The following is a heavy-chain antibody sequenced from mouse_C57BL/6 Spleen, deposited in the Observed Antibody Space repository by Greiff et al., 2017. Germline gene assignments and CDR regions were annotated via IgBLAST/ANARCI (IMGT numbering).Heavy chain of an antibody. CDR2: IDPSDSYT. CDR1: GYTFTSSW. CDR3: ARRGSRGYFDV. V-gene: IGHV1-69*01. J-gene: IGHJ1*03. D-gene: IGHD1-1*02. Sequence: VQLQQPGAELVMPGASVKLSCKASGYTFTSSWMHWVKQRPGHGLEWIGEIDPSDSYTNYNQKFKGKSTLTVDKSSSTAYMQLSSLTSEDSAVYYCARRGSRGYFDVWGTGTTVTVSS.